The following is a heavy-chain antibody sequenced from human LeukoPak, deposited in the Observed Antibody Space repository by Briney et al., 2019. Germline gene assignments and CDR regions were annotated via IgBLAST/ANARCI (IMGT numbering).Heavy chain of an antibody. CDR1: GGSISSSSYY. Sequence: KPSETLSLTCTVSGGSISSSSYYWGWIRQPPGKGLEWIGSIYYSGSTYYNPSLKSRVTISVDTSKNQFSLKLSSVTAADAAVYYCAWIGDGTSFDYWGQGTLVTVSS. D-gene: IGHD2-2*03. J-gene: IGHJ4*02. CDR3: AWIGDGTSFDY. CDR2: IYYSGST. V-gene: IGHV4-39*01.